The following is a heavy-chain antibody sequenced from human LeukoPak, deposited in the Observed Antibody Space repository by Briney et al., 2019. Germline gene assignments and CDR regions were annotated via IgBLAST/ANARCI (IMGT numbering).Heavy chain of an antibody. J-gene: IGHJ5*02. D-gene: IGHD3-22*01. CDR1: GYTFTGYY. CDR3: ARDSSGYYNWFDP. Sequence: ASVNVSCQASGYTFTGYYMHWVRQAPGQGLAWMGCINPNSGGTNYAQKFQGRVTMTRDTSISTAYMELSRLRSDDTAVYYCARDSSGYYNWFDPWGQGTLVTVSS. V-gene: IGHV1-2*02. CDR2: INPNSGGT.